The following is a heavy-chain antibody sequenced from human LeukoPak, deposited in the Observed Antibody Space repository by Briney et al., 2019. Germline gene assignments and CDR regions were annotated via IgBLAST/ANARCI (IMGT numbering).Heavy chain of an antibody. CDR1: GFTFSSYG. CDR3: ARDLAIDI. Sequence: GGSLRLSCAASGFTFSSYGMHWVRQAPGKGLEWVAFIRYDGSNKYHADSVKGRFTISRDNSKNTLYLQMNSLRAGVRAVYYCARDLAIDICGHGALVTVSS. J-gene: IGHJ3*02. CDR2: IRYDGSNK. V-gene: IGHV3-30*02.